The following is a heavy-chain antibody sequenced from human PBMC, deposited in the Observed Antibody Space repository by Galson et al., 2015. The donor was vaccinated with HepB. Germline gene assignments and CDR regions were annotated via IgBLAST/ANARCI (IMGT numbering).Heavy chain of an antibody. CDR3: AREVSGGAYDSNWFDP. Sequence: SLRLSCAASGFDFRTYPMHWVRQSPGKGLQWVAVTSYDGSKKYYAESVRGRFTISRDNSKHTLYLQINSLRSEDTAVYFCAREVSGGAYDSNWFDPWGQGTLVTVSS. J-gene: IGHJ5*02. CDR2: TSYDGSKK. V-gene: IGHV3-30*04. D-gene: IGHD4-17*01. CDR1: GFDFRTYP.